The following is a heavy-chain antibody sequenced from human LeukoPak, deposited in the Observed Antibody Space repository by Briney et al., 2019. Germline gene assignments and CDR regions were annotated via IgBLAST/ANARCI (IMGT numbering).Heavy chain of an antibody. J-gene: IGHJ5*02. CDR3: ARAGSSSWYNWFDP. CDR1: GGSISSYY. D-gene: IGHD6-13*01. CDR2: IYYSGST. V-gene: IGHV4-59*01. Sequence: SETLSLTCTVSGGSISSYYWSLIRQPPGKGLEWIGYIYYSGSTNYNPSLKSRVTISVDTSKNQFSLKLSSVTAADTAVYYCARAGSSSWYNWFDPWGQGTLVTVSS.